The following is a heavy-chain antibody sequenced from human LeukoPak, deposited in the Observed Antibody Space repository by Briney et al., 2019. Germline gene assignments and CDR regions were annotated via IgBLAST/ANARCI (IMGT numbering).Heavy chain of an antibody. D-gene: IGHD1-26*01. V-gene: IGHV6-1*01. CDR2: TYYRSKWSS. CDR3: ARDADSSNEWGPFDP. J-gene: IGHJ5*02. CDR1: GDSVSSSAS. Sequence: SQTLPLTCVISGDSVSSSASWNWIRQSPSRGLEWLGRTYYRSKWSSEYATSVKSRITINADTSKNQFSLQLDSVIPEDTAVYYCARDADSSNEWGPFDPWGQGILVTVSS.